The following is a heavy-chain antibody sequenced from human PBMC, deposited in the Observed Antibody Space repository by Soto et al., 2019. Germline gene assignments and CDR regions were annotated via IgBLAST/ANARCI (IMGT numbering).Heavy chain of an antibody. Sequence: SETLSLTCTVSGDSISSYYWSWIRQPPGKGLEWIGEIYHSGSTNYNPSLKSRVTISVDKSKNQFSLKLSSVTAADTAVYYCARVLGNDAFDIWGQGTMVTVSS. D-gene: IGHD3-3*02. J-gene: IGHJ3*02. CDR3: ARVLGNDAFDI. CDR2: IYHSGST. V-gene: IGHV4-59*12. CDR1: GDSISSYY.